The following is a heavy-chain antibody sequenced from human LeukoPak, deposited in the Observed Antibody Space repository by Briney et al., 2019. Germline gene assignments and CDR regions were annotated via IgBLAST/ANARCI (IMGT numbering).Heavy chain of an antibody. CDR2: IYTSGST. Sequence: SETLSLTCTVSGGSMTSGSYYWSWIRQPPGKGLEWIGRIYTSGSTNYNPSLKSRVTISVDTSKNQFSLKLSSVTAADTAVYYCARLTFFPYDYVWGSYRANYYYYYMDVWGKGTTVTVSS. V-gene: IGHV4-61*02. CDR3: ARLTFFPYDYVWGSYRANYYYYYMDV. CDR1: GGSMTSGSYY. J-gene: IGHJ6*03. D-gene: IGHD3-16*02.